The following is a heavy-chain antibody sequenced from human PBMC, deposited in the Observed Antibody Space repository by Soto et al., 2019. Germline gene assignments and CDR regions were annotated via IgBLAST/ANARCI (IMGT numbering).Heavy chain of an antibody. CDR3: AKSRGDSWPTNFFDL. J-gene: IGHJ4*02. CDR2: ISGTGYSR. Sequence: EVQLLESGGGLVQPGGSLTLSCAASGFPFSGYSLSWVRQTPGKGLEWVAGISGTGYSRYHADSVMGRFSISRDNFKSTLYLELSSLRAEDTALYYCAKSRGDSWPTNFFDLWGQGTLVTVSS. V-gene: IGHV3-23*01. CDR1: GFPFSGYS. D-gene: IGHD6-13*01.